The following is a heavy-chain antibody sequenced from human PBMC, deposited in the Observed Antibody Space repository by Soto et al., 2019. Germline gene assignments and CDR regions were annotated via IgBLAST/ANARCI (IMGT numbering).Heavy chain of an antibody. Sequence: EVQLLESGGGLVQPGGSLRLSCTASGFTFRIYAMDWVRQAPGKGLEWVAAIVDNGGKTFYADSVEGRFTTSRDNSKNTVSLQMNNLRPDDTAVYFCAKSEYTSGWLSWGQGTLVTVSS. J-gene: IGHJ5*02. CDR1: GFTFRIYA. V-gene: IGHV3-23*01. CDR3: AKSEYTSGWLS. CDR2: IVDNGGKT. D-gene: IGHD6-19*01.